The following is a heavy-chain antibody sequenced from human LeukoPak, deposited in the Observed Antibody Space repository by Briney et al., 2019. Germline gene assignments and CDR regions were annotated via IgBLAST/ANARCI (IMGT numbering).Heavy chain of an antibody. CDR2: IYYSGST. J-gene: IGHJ5*02. D-gene: IGHD2-2*01. Sequence: PSETLSLTCTVSGGSISSGGYYWSWIRQHPGKGLEWIGYIYYSGSTYYNPSLKSRVTISVDTSKNQFSLKLSSVTAADTAVYYCARDRSRLSSTSRNWFDPWGQGTLVTVSS. CDR1: GGSISSGGYY. V-gene: IGHV4-31*03. CDR3: ARDRSRLSSTSRNWFDP.